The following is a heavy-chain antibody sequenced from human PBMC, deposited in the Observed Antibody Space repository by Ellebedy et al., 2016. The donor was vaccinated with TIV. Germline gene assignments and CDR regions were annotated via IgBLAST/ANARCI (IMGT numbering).Heavy chain of an antibody. CDR2: ASGSDTRT. CDR1: GFTFSGHA. CDR3: AKGGVGIDIVFHN. V-gene: IGHV3-23*01. D-gene: IGHD2-21*01. J-gene: IGHJ4*02. Sequence: PGGSLRLSCAASGFTFSGHAMNWVRQAPGKGLEWVSSASGSDTRTFYADSVKGRFTISRDDSKNTLYLQMDSLRTEDTAIYYCAKGGVGIDIVFHNWGQGTLVTVSS.